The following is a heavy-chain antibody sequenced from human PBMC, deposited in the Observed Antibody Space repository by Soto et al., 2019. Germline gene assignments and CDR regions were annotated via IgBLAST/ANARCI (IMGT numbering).Heavy chain of an antibody. Sequence: SETLSLTCTVSGGSISSGGYYWSWIRQHPGKGLEWIGYIYYSGSTYYNPSLKSRVTISVDTSKNQFSLSLSSVTAADTAVYYCARAQLYYYDSSGYPRGYDAFDIWGQGTMVTVSS. CDR3: ARAQLYYYDSSGYPRGYDAFDI. CDR2: IYYSGST. J-gene: IGHJ3*02. CDR1: GGSISSGGYY. D-gene: IGHD3-22*01. V-gene: IGHV4-31*03.